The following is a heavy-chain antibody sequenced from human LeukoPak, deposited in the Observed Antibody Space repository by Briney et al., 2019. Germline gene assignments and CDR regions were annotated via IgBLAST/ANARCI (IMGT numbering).Heavy chain of an antibody. CDR3: ARDSTMSRDCSSTSCRYYYYYYGMDV. CDR1: GGTFSSYT. D-gene: IGHD2-2*01. Sequence: ASVKVSCKASGGTFSSYTISWVRQAPGQGLEWMGRIIPLLGIANYAQKFQGRVTITADKSTSTAYMELSSLRSEDTAVYYCARDSTMSRDCSSTSCRYYYYYYGMDVWGQGTTVTVSS. J-gene: IGHJ6*02. CDR2: IIPLLGIA. V-gene: IGHV1-69*04.